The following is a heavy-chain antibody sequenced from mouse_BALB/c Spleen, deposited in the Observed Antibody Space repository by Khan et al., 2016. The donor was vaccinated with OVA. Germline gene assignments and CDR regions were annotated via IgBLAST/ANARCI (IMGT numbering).Heavy chain of an antibody. V-gene: IGHV1-9*01. CDR1: GYTFSGYW. D-gene: IGHD1-1*01. Sequence: VQLQQSGAELMKPGASVKISCKATGYTFSGYWLEWVKQRPGHGLEWLGEILPGSGSRNYNEKFKGKATFTADISSKTTYMQLSSLTSEESAGYYCARVNYGSRDYFDYWGQGTTLTVSS. CDR3: ARVNYGSRDYFDY. CDR2: ILPGSGSR. J-gene: IGHJ2*01.